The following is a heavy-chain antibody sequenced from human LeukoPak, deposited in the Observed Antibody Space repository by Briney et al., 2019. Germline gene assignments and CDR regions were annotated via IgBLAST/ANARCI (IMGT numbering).Heavy chain of an antibody. Sequence: PGGSLTLSCAASGFSFSTYAMTWVRQAPGRGMEWVSTISGRGDATDDADSVKGRFTISRDLFKKTVHLEMKAMRAEDTAVYYCAKDPRPYYDVPVGYWGQGTLVTVSP. CDR1: GFSFSTYA. D-gene: IGHD3-3*01. CDR3: AKDPRPYYDVPVGY. CDR2: ISGRGDAT. V-gene: IGHV3-23*01. J-gene: IGHJ4*02.